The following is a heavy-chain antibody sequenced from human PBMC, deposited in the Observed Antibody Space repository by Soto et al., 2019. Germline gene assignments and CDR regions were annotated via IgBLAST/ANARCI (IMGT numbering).Heavy chain of an antibody. CDR2: ISAHNGNT. Sequence: QVHLVQSGAEVKKPGASVKVSCKASGYTFTSYGITWVRQAPGQGLEWMGWISAHNGNTDYAQKLQGRVIVTRDTSTSTXXXXXXXXXXXXXXXXXXARGRYGDYWGQGALVTVSS. D-gene: IGHD1-26*01. CDR3: ARGRYGDY. V-gene: IGHV1-18*01. J-gene: IGHJ4*02. CDR1: GYTFTSYG.